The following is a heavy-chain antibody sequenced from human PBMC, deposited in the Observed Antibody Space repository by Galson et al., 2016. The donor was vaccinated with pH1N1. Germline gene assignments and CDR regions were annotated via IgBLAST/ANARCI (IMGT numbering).Heavy chain of an antibody. D-gene: IGHD3-3*01. V-gene: IGHV3-7*01. CDR2: IKEDGSER. CDR1: AFTFSRYW. J-gene: IGHJ6*03. CDR3: ARDGNFWSGLGYSYYYYMDV. Sequence: SLRLSCAASAFTFSRYWMSWVRQAPGKGLEWVANIKEDGSERYYVDSMKGRFTISRDNAKKTLYLQMNSLRAEDTAVYYCARDGNFWSGLGYSYYYYMDVWGKGTTVIVSS.